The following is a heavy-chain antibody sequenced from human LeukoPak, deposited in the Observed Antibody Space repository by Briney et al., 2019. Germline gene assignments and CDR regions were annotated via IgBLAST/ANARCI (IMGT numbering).Heavy chain of an antibody. V-gene: IGHV4-38-2*02. Sequence: SETLSLTCAVSGYSISSGHYWGWIRQPPGKGLEWIGSIYHSGSTFYNPSLKSRVTISVDTSKNQFSLKLSSVTAADTAVYYCAREVPSQWLVLYWGQGTLVTVSS. CDR3: AREVPSQWLVLY. D-gene: IGHD6-19*01. CDR2: IYHSGST. J-gene: IGHJ4*02. CDR1: GYSISSGHY.